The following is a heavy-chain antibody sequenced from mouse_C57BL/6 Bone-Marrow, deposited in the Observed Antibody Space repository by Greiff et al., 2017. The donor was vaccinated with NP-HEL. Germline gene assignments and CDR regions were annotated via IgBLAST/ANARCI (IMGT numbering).Heavy chain of an antibody. D-gene: IGHD1-1*01. Sequence: VQLQQSGPELVKPGASVKISCKASGYSFTGYYMNWVKQSPEKSLEWIGEINPSTGGTTYNQKFKAKATLTVDKSSSTAYMQLKSLTSEDSAVYYCARRGIYGSSSWYFDYWGQGTTLTVSS. CDR1: GYSFTGYY. J-gene: IGHJ2*01. V-gene: IGHV1-42*01. CDR2: INPSTGGT. CDR3: ARRGIYGSSSWYFDY.